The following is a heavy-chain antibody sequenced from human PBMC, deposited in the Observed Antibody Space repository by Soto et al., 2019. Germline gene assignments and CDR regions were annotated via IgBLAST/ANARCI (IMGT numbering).Heavy chain of an antibody. Sequence: EVQLLESGGGLVQPGGSLRLSCAGSGFTFSDCAMSWVRQAPGKGLEWGSAISGGGFSTYYANSVKGRFTISRDNSKNTMFLQMNSLRAEDTALYYCAKALWSATVVSEYYYGMDAWGQGTTVTVSS. J-gene: IGHJ6*02. CDR1: GFTFSDCA. V-gene: IGHV3-23*01. CDR2: ISGGGFST. D-gene: IGHD4-17*01. CDR3: AKALWSATVVSEYYYGMDA.